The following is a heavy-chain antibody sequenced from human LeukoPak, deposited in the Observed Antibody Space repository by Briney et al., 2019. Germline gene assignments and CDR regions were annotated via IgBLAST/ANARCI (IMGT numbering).Heavy chain of an antibody. CDR2: IRYDGSNK. D-gene: IGHD3-9*01. V-gene: IGHV3-30*02. Sequence: GGSLRLSCAASGFPFSSYGVHGVGQAPAKGLEGVAFIRYDGSNKYYAGSVKGRFTISRDNSKNTLYLQMNSLRAEDTAVYYCAKAPVLRYFDWYIDYWGQGTLVTASS. CDR1: GFPFSSYG. CDR3: AKAPVLRYFDWYIDY. J-gene: IGHJ4*02.